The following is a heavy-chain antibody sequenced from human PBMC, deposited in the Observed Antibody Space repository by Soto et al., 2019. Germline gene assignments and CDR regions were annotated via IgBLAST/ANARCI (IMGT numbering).Heavy chain of an antibody. CDR2: ISYSGST. CDR1: GDTSRGGGYY. Sequence: SEILCLTCTVSGDTSRGGGYYWSLIRQPPGKGLEWIGYISYSGSTYYHPSLKTRVTISVDTSKNHFSLNLSSMTAADTAVYYCARVSSFSGVTSVFTYRRQGTPVTVSS. D-gene: IGHD2-2*01. V-gene: IGHV4-31*03. J-gene: IGHJ4*02. CDR3: ARVSSFSGVTSVFTY.